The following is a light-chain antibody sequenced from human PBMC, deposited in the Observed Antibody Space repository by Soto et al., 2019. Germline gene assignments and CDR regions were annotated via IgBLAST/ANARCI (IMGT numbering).Light chain of an antibody. CDR2: DAS. J-gene: IGKJ1*01. V-gene: IGKV3D-20*01. CDR3: QQDGCSGT. Sequence: VVLTQSPATLSLSPGERAALSCGASESVSSNQLAWYQQKPGLAPRLLIYDASGRASGIPERFSGSGSGKDFTTIISILEAEDFAVYHCQQDGCSGTFGQGTKVDIK. CDR1: ESVSSNQ.